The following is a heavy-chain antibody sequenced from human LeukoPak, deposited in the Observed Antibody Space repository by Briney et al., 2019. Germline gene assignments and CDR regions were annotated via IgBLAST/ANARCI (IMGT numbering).Heavy chain of an antibody. Sequence: QPGGSLRLSCAASGFTFSSYAMSWVRQAPGKGLEWVSAISGSGGSTYYADSVKGRFTISRDNAKNSLYLQMNSLRAEDTAVYYCARDYSASYYDILTGRYNWFDPWGQGTLVTVSS. V-gene: IGHV3-23*01. CDR1: GFTFSSYA. CDR2: ISGSGGST. J-gene: IGHJ5*02. D-gene: IGHD3-9*01. CDR3: ARDYSASYYDILTGRYNWFDP.